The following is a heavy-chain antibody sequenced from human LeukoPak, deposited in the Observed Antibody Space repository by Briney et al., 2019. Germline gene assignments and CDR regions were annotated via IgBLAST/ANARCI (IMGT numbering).Heavy chain of an antibody. CDR3: AKDKGYDSSGYYYSD. D-gene: IGHD3-22*01. CDR1: GFTFSSYA. CDR2: ISGSGGST. J-gene: IGHJ4*02. Sequence: GGSLRLSCAASGFTFSSYAMSWVLQAPGKGLEWVSAISGSGGSTYYADSVKGRFTISRDNSKNTLYLQMNSLRAEDTAVYYCAKDKGYDSSGYYYSDWGQGTLVTVSS. V-gene: IGHV3-23*01.